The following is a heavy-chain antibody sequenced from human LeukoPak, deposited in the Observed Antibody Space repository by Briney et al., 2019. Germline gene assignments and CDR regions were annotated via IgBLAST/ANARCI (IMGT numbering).Heavy chain of an antibody. Sequence: RPSETLSLTCTVSGGSISSYYWSWIRQPPGKGLEWIGYIYYSGSTNYNPSLKSRVTISVDTSKNQFSLKLSSVTAADTAVYYCARGYYDSSGYYYPDYLGQGTLVTVSS. J-gene: IGHJ4*02. CDR3: ARGYYDSSGYYYPDY. CDR2: IYYSGST. D-gene: IGHD3-22*01. CDR1: GGSISSYY. V-gene: IGHV4-59*01.